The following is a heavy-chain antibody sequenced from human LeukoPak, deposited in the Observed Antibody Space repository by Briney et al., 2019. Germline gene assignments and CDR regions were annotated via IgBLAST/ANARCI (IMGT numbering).Heavy chain of an antibody. V-gene: IGHV4-59*01. CDR2: IYYSGST. D-gene: IGHD6-19*01. CDR3: ARAGGYSSGWFDY. Sequence: SETLSLTCAVYGGSFSGYYWSWIRQPPGKGLEWIGYIYYSGSTNYNPSLKSRVTISVDTSKNQFSLKLSSVTAADTAVYYCARAGGYSSGWFDYWGQGTLVTVSS. J-gene: IGHJ5*01. CDR1: GGSFSGYY.